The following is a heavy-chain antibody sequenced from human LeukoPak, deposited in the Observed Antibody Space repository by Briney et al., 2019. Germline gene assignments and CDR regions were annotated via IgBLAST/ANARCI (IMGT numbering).Heavy chain of an antibody. CDR3: ARVTYCGGDCYSGVAFGV. Sequence: SEPLSLTCTVSGGSISSYYWSWIRQPPGKGLEWIGYIYYSGSTNYNPSLKSRVTMSIDTSKKQFSLKLSSVTAADTAVYYCARVTYCGGDCYSGVAFGVWGQGTMVTVSS. V-gene: IGHV4-59*01. CDR2: IYYSGST. D-gene: IGHD2-21*02. CDR1: GGSISSYY. J-gene: IGHJ3*01.